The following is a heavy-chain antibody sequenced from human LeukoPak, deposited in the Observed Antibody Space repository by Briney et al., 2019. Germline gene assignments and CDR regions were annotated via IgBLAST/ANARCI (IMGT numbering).Heavy chain of an antibody. CDR2: IIPIFGTA. J-gene: IGHJ4*02. CDR3: AGGSQQLVTFDY. Sequence: SVKVSCKASGGTFSSYAISWVRQAPGQGLEWMGGIIPIFGTANYAQKFQGRVTITTDESTSTAYMELSSLRSEDTAVYYCAGGSQQLVTFDYWGQGTLVTVSS. D-gene: IGHD6-13*01. V-gene: IGHV1-69*05. CDR1: GGTFSSYA.